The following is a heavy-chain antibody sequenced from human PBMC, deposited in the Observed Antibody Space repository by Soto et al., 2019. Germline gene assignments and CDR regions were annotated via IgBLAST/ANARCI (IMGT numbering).Heavy chain of an antibody. D-gene: IGHD4-17*01. J-gene: IGHJ4*02. Sequence: GGSLRLSCAVSGFTFSSYWMSWVRQAPWKGLEWVANIKQDGSEKYYVDSVKGRFTISRDNAKNSLYLQMNSLRAEDTAVYYCARDVITVTTPYYFDYWGQGTLVTVSS. CDR3: ARDVITVTTPYYFDY. V-gene: IGHV3-7*01. CDR1: GFTFSSYW. CDR2: IKQDGSEK.